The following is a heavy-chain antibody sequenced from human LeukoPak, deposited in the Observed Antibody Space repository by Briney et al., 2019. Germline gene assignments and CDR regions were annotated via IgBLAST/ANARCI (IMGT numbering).Heavy chain of an antibody. J-gene: IGHJ3*02. CDR2: MSYSGSS. D-gene: IGHD3-10*01. CDR3: ARERGVPGSDAFDI. Sequence: SETLSLTCTVSGGSVSSGSYYWTWIRQPPGKGLEWIGYMSYSGSSAYNPSLKSRVTISIDASKNQFSLILSAVTAADTAVYYCARERGVPGSDAFDIWGQGTMVTVSS. V-gene: IGHV4-61*01. CDR1: GGSVSSGSYY.